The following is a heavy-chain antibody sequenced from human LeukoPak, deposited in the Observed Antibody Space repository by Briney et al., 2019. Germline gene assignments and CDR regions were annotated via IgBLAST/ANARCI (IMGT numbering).Heavy chain of an antibody. V-gene: IGHV4-39*01. CDR1: GGSISSSSYY. CDR3: ARHLNYYGSVPRLDY. J-gene: IGHJ4*02. CDR2: IYYSGST. Sequence: SETLSLTCTVSGGSISSSSYYWGWIRQPPGKGLEWLGSIYYSGSTYYNPSLKSRVTISVDTSKNQFSLKLSSVTAADTAVYYCARHLNYYGSVPRLDYWGQGTLVTVSS. D-gene: IGHD3-10*01.